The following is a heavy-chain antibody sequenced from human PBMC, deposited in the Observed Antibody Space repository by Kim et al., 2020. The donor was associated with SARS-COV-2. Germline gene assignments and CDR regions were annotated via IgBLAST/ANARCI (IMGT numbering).Heavy chain of an antibody. Sequence: ASVKVSCKASGYTFTSYGISWVRQAPGQGLEWMGWISAYNGNTNYAQKLQGRVTMTTDTSTSTAYMELRSLRSDDTAVYYCATYALEMATITGSGWDEGYYYYYGMDVWGQGTTVTVSS. CDR3: ATYALEMATITGSGWDEGYYYYYGMDV. CDR1: GYTFTSYG. CDR2: ISAYNGNT. V-gene: IGHV1-18*01. J-gene: IGHJ6*02. D-gene: IGHD5-12*01.